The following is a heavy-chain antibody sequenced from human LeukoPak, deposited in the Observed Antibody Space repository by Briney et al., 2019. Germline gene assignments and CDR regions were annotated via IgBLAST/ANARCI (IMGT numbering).Heavy chain of an antibody. CDR1: GGSIRSSTYY. V-gene: IGHV4-39*01. Sequence: SETLSLTCTVSGGSIRSSTYYWAWIRQPPGKGLEWTGTIHHSGDTYYNPSLKSRVTISVDTSKNQFSLNLSTVTDADTAVYYCVRLGGYYDPPDYWGQGTLVTVSS. CDR2: IHHSGDT. J-gene: IGHJ4*02. D-gene: IGHD3-22*01. CDR3: VRLGGYYDPPDY.